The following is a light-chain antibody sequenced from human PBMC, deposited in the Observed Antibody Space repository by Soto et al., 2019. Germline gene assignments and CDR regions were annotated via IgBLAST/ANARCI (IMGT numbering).Light chain of an antibody. CDR3: QQYGSSPQT. Sequence: EIVLTQSPGTLSLSPGERATLSCRASQSFSSNFLAWYQQKPGQTPRLLIYGASSRATGIPDRFSGSGSGTDFTLTISRLEPEDFAVYYCQQYGSSPQTFGQGTKVDIK. V-gene: IGKV3-20*01. CDR2: GAS. J-gene: IGKJ1*01. CDR1: QSFSSNF.